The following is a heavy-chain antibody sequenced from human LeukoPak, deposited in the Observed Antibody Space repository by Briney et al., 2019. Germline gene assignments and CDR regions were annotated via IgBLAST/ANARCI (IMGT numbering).Heavy chain of an antibody. Sequence: GGSLRLSCAASAFNFNNNYMSWVRQAPGKGLEWVSTIYSGGSTNYADSVKGRFTISRDNSNNTVHLQMNSLRAEDTAVYYCAGGLRSGLIDYWGQGTLVSVSS. V-gene: IGHV3-53*01. CDR1: AFNFNNNY. CDR3: AGGLRSGLIDY. D-gene: IGHD3/OR15-3a*01. J-gene: IGHJ4*02. CDR2: IYSGGST.